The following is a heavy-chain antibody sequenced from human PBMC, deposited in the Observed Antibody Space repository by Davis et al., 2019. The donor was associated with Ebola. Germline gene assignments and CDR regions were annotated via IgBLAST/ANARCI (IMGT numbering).Heavy chain of an antibody. J-gene: IGHJ4*02. CDR2: IRYDGSNK. CDR3: AKDNRVHYDILTGYYPAGY. CDR1: GFTFSSYG. V-gene: IGHV3-30*02. D-gene: IGHD3-9*01. Sequence: GGSLRLSCAASGFTFSSYGMHWVRQAPGKGLEWVAFIRYDGSNKYYADSVKGRFTISRDNSKNTLYLQMNSLRAEDTAVYYCAKDNRVHYDILTGYYPAGYWGQGTLVTVSS.